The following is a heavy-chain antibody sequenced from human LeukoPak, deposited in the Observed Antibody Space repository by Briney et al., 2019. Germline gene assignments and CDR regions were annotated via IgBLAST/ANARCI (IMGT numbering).Heavy chain of an antibody. V-gene: IGHV4-59*01. CDR2: IYYSGST. CDR1: GGSISSYY. J-gene: IGHJ4*02. Sequence: SETLSLTCTVSGGSISSYYWSWIRQPPGKGLEWIGYIYYSGSTNYNPSLKSRVTISVDTSKNQFSLKLRSVTAADTAVYYCAKAKDFWSGPLDYWGQGTLVTVSS. CDR3: AKAKDFWSGPLDY. D-gene: IGHD3-3*01.